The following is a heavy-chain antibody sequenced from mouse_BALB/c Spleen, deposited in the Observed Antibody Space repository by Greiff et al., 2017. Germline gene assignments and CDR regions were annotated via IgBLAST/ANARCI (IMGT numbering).Heavy chain of an antibody. Sequence: VQLQQPGAELVMPGASVKMSCKASGYTFTDYWMHWVKQRPGQGLEWIGAIDTSDSYTSYNQKFKGKATLTVDESSSTAYMQLSSLTSEDSAVFYCARSDGYRGYVDVWGAGTTVTVSS. J-gene: IGHJ1*01. V-gene: IGHV1-69*01. D-gene: IGHD2-3*01. CDR2: IDTSDSYT. CDR1: GYTFTDYW. CDR3: ARSDGYRGYVDV.